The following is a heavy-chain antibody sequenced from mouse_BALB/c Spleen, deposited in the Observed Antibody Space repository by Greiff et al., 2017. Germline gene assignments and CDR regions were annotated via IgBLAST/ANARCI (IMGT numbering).Heavy chain of an antibody. V-gene: IGHV2-2*02. CDR3: ARMPTESYWYFDV. CDR1: GFSLTSYG. CDR2: IWSGGST. Sequence: QVQLKESGPGLVQPSQSLSITCTVSGFSLTSYGVHWVRQSPGKGLEWLGVIWSGGSTDYNAAFISRLSISKDNSKSQVFFKMNSLQANDTAIYYCARMPTESYWYFDVWGAGTTVTVSS. J-gene: IGHJ1*01.